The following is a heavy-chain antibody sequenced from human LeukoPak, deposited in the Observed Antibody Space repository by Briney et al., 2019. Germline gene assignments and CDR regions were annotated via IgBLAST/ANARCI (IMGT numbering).Heavy chain of an antibody. CDR1: GFTFSSYH. CDR3: GRGRDV. V-gene: IGHV3-30-3*01. J-gene: IGHJ6*02. Sequence: PGRSLRLSCAASGFTFSSYHMHWFRQAPGKGLEWVAVISYDTNDRYYADSVKGRFTISRDNSRNTLSLQMNSLRTEDTAVYYCGRGRDVWGQGTTVTVSS. CDR2: ISYDTNDR.